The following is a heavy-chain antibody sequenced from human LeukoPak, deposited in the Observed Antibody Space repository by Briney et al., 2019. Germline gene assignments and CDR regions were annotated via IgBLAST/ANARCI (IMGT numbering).Heavy chain of an antibody. Sequence: GASVKVSCKASGYTFTTYGFSWVRQAPGQGLEWMGWINAYNGNTNYAQNLQGRVTMTTDTSTSTAYMELRSLRSDDTAVYYCARRSGQSLFFDYWGQGTLVTVSS. D-gene: IGHD2-8*02. J-gene: IGHJ4*02. CDR1: GYTFTTYG. V-gene: IGHV1-18*01. CDR2: INAYNGNT. CDR3: ARRSGQSLFFDY.